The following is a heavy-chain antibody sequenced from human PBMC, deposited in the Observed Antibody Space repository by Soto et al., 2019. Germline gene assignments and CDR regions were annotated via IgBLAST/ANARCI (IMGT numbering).Heavy chain of an antibody. J-gene: IGHJ6*02. CDR3: AKDIADIVVIPDSISAYYALHV. V-gene: IGHV3-23*01. CDR1: GFTFSNYA. Sequence: EVHLLESGGGLVQPGGSLRLSCAASGFTFSNYAMSWVRQAPGKGLQWVSAISGSGGSSYYADSVKGRFTISRDNSKNTLYLQLNSLRAEDTAVYYCAKDIADIVVIPDSISAYYALHVWGQGTTVTVSS. CDR2: ISGSGGSS. D-gene: IGHD2-2*01.